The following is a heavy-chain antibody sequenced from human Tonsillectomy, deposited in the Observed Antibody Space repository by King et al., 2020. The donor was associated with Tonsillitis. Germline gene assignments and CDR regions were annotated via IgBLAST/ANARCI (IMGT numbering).Heavy chain of an antibody. CDR3: AKGEPKYSSGWYAAY. V-gene: IGHV3-43*01. CDR1: GFTFDDYT. D-gene: IGHD6-19*01. Sequence: VQLVESGGVVVQPGGSLRLSCAASGFTFDDYTMHWVRQAPGKGLEWVSRISWDGGSTYFADSVKGLFTISRDNSKNSLYLQMNSLRTEDTALYYCAKGEPKYSSGWYAAYWGQGTLVTVSS. CDR2: ISWDGGST. J-gene: IGHJ4*02.